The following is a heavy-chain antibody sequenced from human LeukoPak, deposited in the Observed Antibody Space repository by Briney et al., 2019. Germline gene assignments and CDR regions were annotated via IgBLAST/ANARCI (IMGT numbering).Heavy chain of an antibody. V-gene: IGHV3-66*01. D-gene: IGHD5-18*01. CDR2: IYSAGNT. CDR3: ARDHAYSYGYSYYLHS. J-gene: IGHJ4*02. CDR1: GFTVSDNY. Sequence: GGSLRLSCAASGFTVSDNYMSWVRQAPGMGLEWVSVIYSAGNTFYADSVKGRFTISRDNSKNMVYLQMNSLRAEDTAVYYCARDHAYSYGYSYYLHSWGQGTLVTVSS.